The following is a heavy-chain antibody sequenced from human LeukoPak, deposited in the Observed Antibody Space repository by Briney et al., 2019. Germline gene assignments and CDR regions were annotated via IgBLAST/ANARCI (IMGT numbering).Heavy chain of an antibody. CDR2: VHNVGST. D-gene: IGHD6-19*01. Sequence: SETLSLTCTVSGGSISSYYWSWIRQPPGKGLEWIGSVHNVGSTYYNLSLRSRVTMSMDTSKNQFSLRLNSVTAADTAVYYCARHAEYNSGWHFYLDHWGQGILVTVSS. J-gene: IGHJ4*02. CDR1: GGSISSYY. V-gene: IGHV4-59*04. CDR3: ARHAEYNSGWHFYLDH.